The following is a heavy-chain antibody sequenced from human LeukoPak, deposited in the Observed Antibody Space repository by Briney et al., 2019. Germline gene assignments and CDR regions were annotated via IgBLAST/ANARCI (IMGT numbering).Heavy chain of an antibody. Sequence: GGSLRLSCATSGFPFSTYVMIWVRKAPGKGLDWLAYIRYDGSNTKYADSVKGRFTISRDNSKNTLDLQMNSLRAEDTAVYYCAKPGTGSNYYMDVWGKGTTVTVSS. V-gene: IGHV3-30*02. CDR1: GFPFSTYV. J-gene: IGHJ6*03. CDR2: IRYDGSNT. D-gene: IGHD1-1*01. CDR3: AKPGTGSNYYMDV.